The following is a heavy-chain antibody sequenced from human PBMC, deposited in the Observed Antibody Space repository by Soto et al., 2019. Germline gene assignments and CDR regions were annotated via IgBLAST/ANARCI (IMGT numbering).Heavy chain of an antibody. CDR2: ISFSSSTI. CDR1: GFTFSSYS. D-gene: IGHD2-8*01. J-gene: IGHJ5*02. CDR3: ARDNGMAGSFDP. V-gene: IGHV3-48*01. Sequence: EVQLVESGGGLVQPGGSLTLSCAASGFTFSSYSMNWVRQAPGKGLEWVAYISFSSSTIFYADSVRGRFTISRDNAKNSLYLHMNTLRVEDTAVYYCARDNGMAGSFDPWGQGTLVTVSS.